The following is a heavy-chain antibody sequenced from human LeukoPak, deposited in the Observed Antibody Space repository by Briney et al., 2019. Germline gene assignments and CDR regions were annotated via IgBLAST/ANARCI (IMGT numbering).Heavy chain of an antibody. J-gene: IGHJ6*03. CDR1: GFTFSSYW. CDR2: IKQDGSEK. CDR3: ARSSRQIFGVVIVGDPYYYYYMDV. D-gene: IGHD3-3*01. Sequence: KPGGSLRLSCAASGFTFSSYWMSWVRQAPGKGLEWVANIKQDGSEKYYVDSVKGRFTISRDNAKNSLYLQMNSLRAEDTAVYYCARSSRQIFGVVIVGDPYYYYYMDVWGKGTTVTVSS. V-gene: IGHV3-7*01.